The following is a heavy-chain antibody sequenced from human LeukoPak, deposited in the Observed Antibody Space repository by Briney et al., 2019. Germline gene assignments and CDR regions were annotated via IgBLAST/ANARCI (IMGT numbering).Heavy chain of an antibody. CDR1: GCSISSYY. J-gene: IGHJ6*02. CDR3: ARVGYDYGMDV. V-gene: IGHV4-59*01. Sequence: SETLSLTCTVSGCSISSYYWSWIRQPPGKGLEWIGYIYYSGSTNYNPSPKSRVTISVDTSKNQFSLKLSSVTAADTAVYYCARVGYDYGMDVWGQGTTVTVSS. CDR2: IYYSGST.